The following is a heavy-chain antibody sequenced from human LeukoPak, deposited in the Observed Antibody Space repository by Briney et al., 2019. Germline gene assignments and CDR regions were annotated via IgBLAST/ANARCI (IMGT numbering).Heavy chain of an antibody. Sequence: PGGSLRLSCAASGFTFSSYAMHWVRQAPGKGLEWVAMISFDGSNKYYADSVKGRFTISRDTSENTLYVQMNSLRVEDTAVYFCAKDQLYCSSTSCYGFYGMDVWGQGTTVTVSS. D-gene: IGHD2-2*01. CDR3: AKDQLYCSSTSCYGFYGMDV. CDR2: ISFDGSNK. CDR1: GFTFSSYA. V-gene: IGHV3-30*18. J-gene: IGHJ6*02.